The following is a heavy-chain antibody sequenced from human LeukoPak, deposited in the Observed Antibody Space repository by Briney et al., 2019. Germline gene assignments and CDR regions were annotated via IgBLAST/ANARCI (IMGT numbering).Heavy chain of an antibody. CDR2: IISSSSKI. Sequence: PGGSLRLSCAASGFTFSSYSMNWVRQAPGKGLEWVSYIISSSSKIYYADSVKGRFTISRDNAKNSLYLQMNSLRAEDTAVYYCAKLGFDFWSGYYAEIDYWGQGTLVTVSS. D-gene: IGHD3-3*01. CDR1: GFTFSSYS. CDR3: AKLGFDFWSGYYAEIDY. V-gene: IGHV3-48*04. J-gene: IGHJ4*02.